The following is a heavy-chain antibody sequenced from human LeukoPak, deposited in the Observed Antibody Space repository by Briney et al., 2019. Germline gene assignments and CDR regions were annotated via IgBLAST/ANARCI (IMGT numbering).Heavy chain of an antibody. V-gene: IGHV3-30*18. J-gene: IGHJ4*02. D-gene: IGHD3-16*02. Sequence: PGGSLRLSCAASRFTFNIYGMPWVRQAPGKGLEWVAVVSYDGSNKFYSDSVKGRFTISRDNSNNTLYLQMNSLTAEDTAVYYCAKVGPHYDHVWGSYRVDYWGQGTLVTVSS. CDR3: AKVGPHYDHVWGSYRVDY. CDR1: RFTFNIYG. CDR2: VSYDGSNK.